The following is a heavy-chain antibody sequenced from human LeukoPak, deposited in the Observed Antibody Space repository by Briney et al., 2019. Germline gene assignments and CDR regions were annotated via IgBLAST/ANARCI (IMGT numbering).Heavy chain of an antibody. CDR3: AGSGYDFWSGYYPANY. CDR2: IIPIFGTA. CDR1: GGTFSSYA. D-gene: IGHD3-3*01. J-gene: IGHJ4*02. Sequence: SVKVSCKASGGTFSSYAISWVRQAPGQGLEWMGRIIPIFGTANYAQKFQGRVTITTDESTSTAYMELSSLRSEDTAVYYCAGSGYDFWSGYYPANYWGQGTLVTVSS. V-gene: IGHV1-69*05.